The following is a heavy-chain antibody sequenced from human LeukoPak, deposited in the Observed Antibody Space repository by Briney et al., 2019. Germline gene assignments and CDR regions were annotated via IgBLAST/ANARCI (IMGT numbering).Heavy chain of an antibody. J-gene: IGHJ6*02. V-gene: IGHV3-11*01. CDR2: ISSSGITI. CDR1: GFTFSDYY. Sequence: KTGGSLRLSCAASGFTFSDYYMSWVRQAPGKGLEWVSYISSSGITIYYADSVKGRFTISRDNAKNSLYLQMNSLRPEDTALYYCAKADSSGPSSGMDVWGQGTTVTVSS. D-gene: IGHD6-25*01. CDR3: AKADSSGPSSGMDV.